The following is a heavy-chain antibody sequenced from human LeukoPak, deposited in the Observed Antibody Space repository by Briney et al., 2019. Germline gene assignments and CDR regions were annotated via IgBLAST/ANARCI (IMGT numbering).Heavy chain of an antibody. D-gene: IGHD3-10*01. J-gene: IGHJ4*02. CDR1: GYTFTGYY. CDR2: INPNSGGT. CDR3: ARVYGSYYYGSGSYSKFDY. Sequence: GASVKVSCKASGYTFTGYYMHWVRQAPGQGLEWMGRINPNSGGTNYAQKFQGRVTMTRDTSISTASLELSRLRSDATAVYYCARVYGSYYYGSGSYSKFDYWGQGTLVTVSS. V-gene: IGHV1-2*06.